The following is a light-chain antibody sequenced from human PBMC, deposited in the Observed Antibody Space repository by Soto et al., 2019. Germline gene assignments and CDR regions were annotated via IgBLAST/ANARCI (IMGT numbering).Light chain of an antibody. Sequence: IQMTQSPSTLTASVGDRVTMPCRASQSISSWLAWYQQKPGKAPKLLIYDASSLESGVPSRFSGSGSGTEFTLTISSLQPDDFATYYCQQYNSYRTFGQGTKV. CDR3: QQYNSYRT. V-gene: IGKV1-5*01. CDR1: QSISSW. J-gene: IGKJ1*01. CDR2: DAS.